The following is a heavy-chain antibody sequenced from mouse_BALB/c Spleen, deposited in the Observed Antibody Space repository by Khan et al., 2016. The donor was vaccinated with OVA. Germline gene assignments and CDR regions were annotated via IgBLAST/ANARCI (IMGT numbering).Heavy chain of an antibody. D-gene: IGHD1-1*01. CDR2: IRYSGST. J-gene: IGHJ2*01. CDR1: GYSITSDYA. V-gene: IGHV3-2*02. Sequence: QLEESGPGLLKPSQSLSLTCTVTGYSITSDYAWNWIRQFPGNKLEWMVYIRYSGSTNYNPSFRNQISITPDTSKNTFFLQLNSVTTEDTATYYCASGKLFLRYPAYFNYWGQGTTLTVSS. CDR3: ASGKLFLRYPAYFNY.